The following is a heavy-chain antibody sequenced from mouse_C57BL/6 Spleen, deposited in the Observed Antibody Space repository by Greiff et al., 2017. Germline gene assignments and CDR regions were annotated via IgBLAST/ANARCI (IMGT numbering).Heavy chain of an antibody. CDR1: GYTFTSYD. D-gene: IGHD1-1*01. Sequence: VQLQQSGPELVKPGASVKLSCKASGYTFTSYDINWVKQRPGQGLEWIGWIYPRDGSTKYNEKFKGKATLTVDTSSSTAYMGLHSLTSEDSAVYFCAPFTTVVGNYAMDYWGQGTSVTVSS. CDR2: IYPRDGST. CDR3: APFTTVVGNYAMDY. V-gene: IGHV1-85*01. J-gene: IGHJ4*01.